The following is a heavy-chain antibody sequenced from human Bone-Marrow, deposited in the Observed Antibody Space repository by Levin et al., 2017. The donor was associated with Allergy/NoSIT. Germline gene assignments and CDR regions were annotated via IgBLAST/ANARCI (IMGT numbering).Heavy chain of an antibody. D-gene: IGHD2-2*02. Sequence: GGSLRLSCAASGFTFSSYSMNWVRQAPGKGLEWVSSISSSSSYIYYADSVKGRFTISRDNAKNSLYLQMNSLRAEDTAVYYCAGGQGYCSSTSCHKRGGWFDPWGQGTLVTVSS. CDR3: AGGQGYCSSTSCHKRGGWFDP. CDR2: ISSSSSYI. J-gene: IGHJ5*02. V-gene: IGHV3-21*01. CDR1: GFTFSSYS.